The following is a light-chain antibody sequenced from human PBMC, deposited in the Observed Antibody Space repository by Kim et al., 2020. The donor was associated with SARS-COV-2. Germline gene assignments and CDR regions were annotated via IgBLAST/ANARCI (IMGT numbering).Light chain of an antibody. J-gene: IGLJ1*01. CDR3: GADHGSGSNFVYV. CDR1: SCYSNYK. CDR2: VGTGGIVG. Sequence: CSLSSCYSNYKGDWYKQRPGRDPRVLMRVGTGGIVGSKGDGIPDRFSVLGSGLNRYLTIKNIQEEDESDYHCGADHGSGSNFVYVFGTGTKVTVL. V-gene: IGLV9-49*01.